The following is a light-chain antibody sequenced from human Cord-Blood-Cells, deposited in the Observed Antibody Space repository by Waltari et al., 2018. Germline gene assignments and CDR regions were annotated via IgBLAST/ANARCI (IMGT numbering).Light chain of an antibody. V-gene: IGKV1-5*01. J-gene: IGKJ2*01. CDR3: QQYNSYSPMYT. CDR2: DAS. CDR1: QSISSW. Sequence: DIQMTQSPSTLSASVGDRVTITCRASQSISSWLAWYQQKPGKAPKLLIYDASSLESGVPSRFRGSGSGTEFTLTISSLQPDDFATDYCQQYNSYSPMYTFGQGTKLEIK.